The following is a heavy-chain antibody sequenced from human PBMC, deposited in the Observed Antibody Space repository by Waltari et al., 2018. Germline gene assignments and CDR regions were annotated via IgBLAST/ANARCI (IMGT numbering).Heavy chain of an antibody. J-gene: IGHJ4*02. CDR1: GITFRAHA. Sequence: QVHLMQSGGGVVQPGTALTLSCAASGITFRAHAMHWVRQAPGKGLGWVARISSAGGTKFYAPAVRGRFTISRDNSKNTMFLQMNSLRPEDTALYFCAGYLYDDSDEYFTFWGQGTLVTVSS. CDR3: AGYLYDDSDEYFTF. V-gene: IGHV3-30*03. CDR2: ISSAGGTK. D-gene: IGHD2-8*01.